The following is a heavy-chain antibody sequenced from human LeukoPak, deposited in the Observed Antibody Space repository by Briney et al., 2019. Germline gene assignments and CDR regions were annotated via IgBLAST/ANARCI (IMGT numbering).Heavy chain of an antibody. CDR3: ARRRGYCSSTSCYKLDFDY. Sequence: PSETLSLTCTVSGGSISSSSYYWGWIRQPPGKGLGWIGSIYYSGSTYYNPSLKSRVTISVDTSKNQFSLKLSSVTAADTAVYYCARRRGYCSSTSCYKLDFDYWGQGTLVTVSS. D-gene: IGHD2-2*02. CDR2: IYYSGST. CDR1: GGSISSSSYY. J-gene: IGHJ4*02. V-gene: IGHV4-39*01.